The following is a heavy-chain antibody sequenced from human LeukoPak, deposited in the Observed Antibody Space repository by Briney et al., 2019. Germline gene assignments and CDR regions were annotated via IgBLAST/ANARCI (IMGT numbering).Heavy chain of an antibody. V-gene: IGHV1-69*01. CDR2: IIPIFGTA. CDR3: ARGPPTGPYYYYGMDV. J-gene: IGHJ6*02. CDR1: GGTFSSYA. Sequence: ASVKVSCKASGGTFSSYAISWVRQATGQGLEWMGGIIPIFGTANYAQKFQGRVTITADESTSTAYMELSSLRSEDTAVYYCARGPPTGPYYYYGMDVWGQGTTVTVSS.